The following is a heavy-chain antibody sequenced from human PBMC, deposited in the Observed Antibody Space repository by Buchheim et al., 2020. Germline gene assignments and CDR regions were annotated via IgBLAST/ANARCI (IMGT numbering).Heavy chain of an antibody. J-gene: IGHJ4*02. V-gene: IGHV4-34*01. CDR1: GGSFSGYY. CDR2: INHSGST. D-gene: IGHD1-1*01. CDR3: ARGRTTGTTGSDY. Sequence: QVQLQQWGAGLLKPSETLSLTCAVYGGSFSGYYWSWIRQPPGKGLEWIGEINHSGSTNYNPSLKSRVTISVDTSKSQFSLKLSSVTAADTAVYYCARGRTTGTTGSDYWGQGTL.